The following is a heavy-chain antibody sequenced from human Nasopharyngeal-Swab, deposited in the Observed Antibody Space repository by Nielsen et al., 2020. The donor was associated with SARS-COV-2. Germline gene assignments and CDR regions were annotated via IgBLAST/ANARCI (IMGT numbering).Heavy chain of an antibody. V-gene: IGHV3-30*03. D-gene: IGHD6-25*01. CDR2: ISFDVINQ. J-gene: IGHJ4*02. Sequence: GGSLRLSCAASGFRSSGYGMHWVRQAPGKGLEWVAYISFDVINQAYAESARGRFTVSRDNSKNTLFRQMNSLIIEDTAVYYCARDILGSSGWKHFDSWGQGTLVTVSS. CDR1: GFRSSGYG. CDR3: ARDILGSSGWKHFDS.